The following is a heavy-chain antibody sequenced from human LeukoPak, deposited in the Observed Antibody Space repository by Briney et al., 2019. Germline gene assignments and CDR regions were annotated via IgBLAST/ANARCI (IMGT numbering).Heavy chain of an antibody. Sequence: PSETLSLTCSVSGYSISSAYYWGWIRQPAGKGLEWLGRVYTRGSTNHNPSLKSRLTISVDTSKNQLSLTLSSVTAADTAVYYCARQRYDGTQGLSYDSWGQGTLVTVSS. CDR3: ARQRYDGTQGLSYDS. V-gene: IGHV4-61*02. CDR2: VYTRGST. J-gene: IGHJ4*02. D-gene: IGHD3-22*01. CDR1: GYSISSAYY.